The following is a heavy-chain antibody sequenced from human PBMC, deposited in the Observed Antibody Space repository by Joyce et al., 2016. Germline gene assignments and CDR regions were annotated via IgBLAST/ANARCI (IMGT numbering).Heavy chain of an antibody. J-gene: IGHJ6*02. CDR1: GFSFSDYG. CDR3: AKDFSRITLGGVVVSHGLDV. V-gene: IGHV3-30*18. D-gene: IGHD3-16*02. CDR2: ILYDGSDK. Sequence: QLELVESGGGVVQPGRSLRLSCAASGFSFSDYGIHWVRQAPGRGLGWVAVILYDGSDKYYADSVKGRFTISRNNSKNTLYLQMNSLRAEDTAVYHCAKDFSRITLGGVVVSHGLDVWGHGTAVTVS.